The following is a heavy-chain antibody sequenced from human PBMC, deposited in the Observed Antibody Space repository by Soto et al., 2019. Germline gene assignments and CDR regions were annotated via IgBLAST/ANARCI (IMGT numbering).Heavy chain of an antibody. CDR2: ISSSSSYI. Sequence: EVQLVESGGGLVKTGGSLRLSCAASGFTFSTYSMNWVRQAPGQGLEWVSSISSSSSYIYYADSVKGRFTISRDNTKNSLYQQMNSLRAEDTAVYYCARYDSSGYYWPYYYYGMDVWGQGTTVTVSS. J-gene: IGHJ6*02. V-gene: IGHV3-21*01. D-gene: IGHD3-22*01. CDR1: GFTFSTYS. CDR3: ARYDSSGYYWPYYYYGMDV.